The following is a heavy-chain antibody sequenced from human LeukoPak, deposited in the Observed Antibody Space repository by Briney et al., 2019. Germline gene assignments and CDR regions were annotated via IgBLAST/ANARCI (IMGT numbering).Heavy chain of an antibody. CDR1: GYTFTSYD. CDR2: MNPNSGNT. CDR3: ARIDGGGTGIQGFDP. J-gene: IGHJ5*02. Sequence: ASVKASCKASGYTFTSYDINWVRQATGQGLGWMGWMNPNSGNTGYAQKFQGRVTITRNTSISTAYMELSSLRSEDTAVYYCARIDGGGTGIQGFDPWGQGTLVTVSS. D-gene: IGHD3-16*01. V-gene: IGHV1-8*03.